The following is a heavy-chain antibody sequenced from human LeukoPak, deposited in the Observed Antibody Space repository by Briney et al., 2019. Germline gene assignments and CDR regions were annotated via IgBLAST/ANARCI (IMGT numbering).Heavy chain of an antibody. CDR3: ARETEMANLDY. CDR2: ISSSSTYI. V-gene: IGHV3-21*01. J-gene: IGHJ4*02. CDR1: AFTFSSYT. Sequence: GGSLRLSCAASAFTFSSYTMNWVRQAPGKGLEWVSSISSSSTYIYYADSVKGRFTISRDNAKKSLYLQMNSLRAEDTAVYYCARETEMANLDYWGQGTLVTVSS. D-gene: IGHD5-24*01.